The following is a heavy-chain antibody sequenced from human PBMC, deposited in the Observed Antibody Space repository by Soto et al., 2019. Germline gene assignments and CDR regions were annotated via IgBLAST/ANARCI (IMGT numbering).Heavy chain of an antibody. CDR1: GYTFIDFV. V-gene: IGHV1-3*01. J-gene: IGHJ4*02. CDR3: ARVRNYYGSETYYPPDY. CDR2: INADNGNT. Sequence: GASVKVSCKASGYTFIDFVIHWGRQAPGQRLEWMGWINADNGNTKYSQKFQGRVTITRDTSASTAYMELSSLRFEDTAVYYCARVRNYYGSETYYPPDYWGQGTLVTVSS. D-gene: IGHD3-10*01.